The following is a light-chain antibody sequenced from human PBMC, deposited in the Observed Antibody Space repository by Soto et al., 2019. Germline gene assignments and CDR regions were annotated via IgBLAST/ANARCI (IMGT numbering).Light chain of an antibody. CDR1: QTISSW. CDR2: KAS. Sequence: DIQMTQSPSTLSGSVGDRVTITCRASQTISSWLAWYQQKPGKAPKLLIYKASTLQSGVPSRFSGSGSGTEFTLTISSLQPADVATNYSHHSNIYAEAFGQGTKVELK. J-gene: IGKJ1*01. V-gene: IGKV1-5*03. CDR3: HHSNIYAEA.